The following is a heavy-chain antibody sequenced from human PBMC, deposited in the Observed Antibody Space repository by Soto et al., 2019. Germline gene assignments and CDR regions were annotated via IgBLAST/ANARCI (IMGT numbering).Heavy chain of an antibody. CDR1: GGSISSGNW. J-gene: IGHJ6*02. CDR3: ARGRMVRGVTTYYGMDV. CDR2: INHSGST. Sequence: SETLSLTCAVSGGSISSGNWWSWVRQPPGKGLEWIGEINHSGSTNYNPSLKSRVTISVDTSKNQFSLKLSSVTAADTAVYYCARGRMVRGVTTYYGMDVWGQGTTVT. V-gene: IGHV4-4*02. D-gene: IGHD3-10*01.